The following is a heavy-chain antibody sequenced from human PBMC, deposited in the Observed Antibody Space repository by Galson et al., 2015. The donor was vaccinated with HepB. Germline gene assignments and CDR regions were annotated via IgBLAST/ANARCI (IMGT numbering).Heavy chain of an antibody. V-gene: IGHV7-4-1*02. J-gene: IGHJ2*01. CDR1: GYTFTSYA. CDR3: ARDGTRSGYYDWYFDL. D-gene: IGHD3-22*01. Sequence: SVKVSCKASGYTFTSYAMNWVRQAPGQGLEWMGWINTNTGNPTYAQGFTGRFVFSLDTSVSTAYLQISSLKAEDTAVYYCARDGTRSGYYDWYFDLWGRGTLVTVSS. CDR2: INTNTGNP.